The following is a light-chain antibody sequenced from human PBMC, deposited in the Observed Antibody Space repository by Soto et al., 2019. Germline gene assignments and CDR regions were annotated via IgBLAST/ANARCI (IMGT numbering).Light chain of an antibody. V-gene: IGLV2-14*01. J-gene: IGLJ1*01. Sequence: QSLLTQPASVSASPGQSITITCTGTSIDIGNCNYVSWYQQHPRKAPKLMIYEVSTRPSGVSNRFSGSKSGNTASLTISVLQAEDEADEYCSSYTSGSTLNYVLGKGTKLT. CDR2: EVS. CDR1: SIDIGNCNY. CDR3: SSYTSGSTLNYV.